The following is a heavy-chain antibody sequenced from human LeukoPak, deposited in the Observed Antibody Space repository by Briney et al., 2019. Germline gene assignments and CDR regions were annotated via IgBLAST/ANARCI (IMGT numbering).Heavy chain of an antibody. CDR1: GFTFSSYS. V-gene: IGHV3-48*04. CDR2: ISSSSSTI. CDR3: ARVAAYYYDSSGTPLGAFDI. J-gene: IGHJ3*02. Sequence: PGGSLRLSCAASGFTFSSYSMNWVRQAPGKGLEWISYISSSSSTIYYADSVKGRFTISRDNAKNSLYLQMNSLRAEDTAVYYCARVAAYYYDSSGTPLGAFDISGQATIVTVSA. D-gene: IGHD3-22*01.